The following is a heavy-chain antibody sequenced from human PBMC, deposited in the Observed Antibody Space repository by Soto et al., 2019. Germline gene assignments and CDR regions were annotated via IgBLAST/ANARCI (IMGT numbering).Heavy chain of an antibody. D-gene: IGHD2-15*01. CDR2: ISYDGSNK. CDR3: AKDGQDIVVVVAATEIDY. J-gene: IGHJ4*02. V-gene: IGHV3-30*18. CDR1: GFTFSSYG. Sequence: QVQLVESGGGMVQPGRSLRLSCAASGFTFSSYGMHWVRQAPGKGLEWVAVISYDGSNKYYADSVKGRFTISRDNSKNTLYLQMNSLRAEDTAVYYCAKDGQDIVVVVAATEIDYWGQGTLVTVSS.